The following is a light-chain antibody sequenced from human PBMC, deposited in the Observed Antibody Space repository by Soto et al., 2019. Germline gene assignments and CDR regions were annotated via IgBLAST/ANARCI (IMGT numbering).Light chain of an antibody. CDR1: QSVSTS. CDR2: SAS. CDR3: QQYIHGYT. V-gene: IGKV3-15*01. J-gene: IGKJ2*01. Sequence: EVVMTQSPATLSVFPGERVTLSCRASQSVSTSLAWYQQKRGQAPRLLIYSASTRATGIPARFSGSGSGTEFTLTSSSLESEDFAVYYCQQYIHGYTFGQGTELEIK.